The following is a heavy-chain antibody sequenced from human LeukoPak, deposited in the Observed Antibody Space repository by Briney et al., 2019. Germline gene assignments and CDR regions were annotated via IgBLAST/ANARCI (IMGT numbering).Heavy chain of an antibody. CDR3: ARDARAQLAPGDY. J-gene: IGHJ4*02. Sequence: PGGSLRLSCVASGFTFSSYSMNWVRQAPGKGLEWVSSISSSSSYIYYADSVKGRFTISRDNAKNSLYLQMNSLRAEDTAVYYCARDARAQLAPGDYWGRGTLVTVSS. CDR2: ISSSSSYI. D-gene: IGHD6-13*01. V-gene: IGHV3-21*01. CDR1: GFTFSSYS.